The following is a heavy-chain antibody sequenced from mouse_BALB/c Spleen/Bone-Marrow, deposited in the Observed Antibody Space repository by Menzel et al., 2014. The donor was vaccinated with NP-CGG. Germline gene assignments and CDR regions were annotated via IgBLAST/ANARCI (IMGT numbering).Heavy chain of an antibody. CDR2: INPDSSTI. J-gene: IGHJ3*01. D-gene: IGHD1-1*01. V-gene: IGHV4-1*02. CDR1: GFDFSRYW. CDR3: SRGGYGSSYWFAY. Sequence: VKLMESGGGLVQPGGSLKLSCAASGFDFSRYWMSWVRQAPGKGLEWIGEINPDSSTINYTPSLKDKFIISRDNAKNTLYLQMSKVRSEDTALYYCSRGGYGSSYWFAYWGQGTLVTVSA.